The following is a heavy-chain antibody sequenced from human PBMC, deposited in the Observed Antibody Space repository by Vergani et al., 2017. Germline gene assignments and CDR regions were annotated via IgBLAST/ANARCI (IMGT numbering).Heavy chain of an antibody. CDR1: GFTFGDYA. CDR2: IRSKAYGGTT. J-gene: IGHJ3*02. CDR3: TRGSYYDFWSGRTLDAFDI. Sequence: EVQLLESGGGLVQPGRSLRLSCTASGFTFGDYAMSWVRQAPGKGLEWVGFIRSKAYGGTTEYAASVKGRFTISRDDSKSIAYLQMNSLKTEDTAVYYCTRGSYYDFWSGRTLDAFDIWGQGTMVTVSS. D-gene: IGHD3-3*01. V-gene: IGHV3-49*04.